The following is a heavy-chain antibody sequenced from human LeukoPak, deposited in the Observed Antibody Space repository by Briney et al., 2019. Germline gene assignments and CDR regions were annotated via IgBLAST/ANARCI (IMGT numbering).Heavy chain of an antibody. CDR2: ISSSSSYI. V-gene: IGHV3-21*01. J-gene: IGHJ4*02. D-gene: IGHD1-26*01. CDR1: GFTFSSYS. Sequence: PGGSLRLSCAASGFTFSSYSTNWVRQAPGKGLEWVSSISSSSSYIYYADSVKGRFTISRDNAKNSLYLQMNSLRAEDTAVYYCAKGGIVVFDYWGQGTLVTVFS. CDR3: AKGGIVVFDY.